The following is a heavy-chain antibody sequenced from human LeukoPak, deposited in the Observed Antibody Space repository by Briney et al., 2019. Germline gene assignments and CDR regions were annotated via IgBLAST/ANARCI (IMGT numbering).Heavy chain of an antibody. J-gene: IGHJ4*02. D-gene: IGHD6-19*01. CDR1: GYTFTSYY. CDR2: INPSGGST. V-gene: IGHV1-46*01. Sequence: ASVKVSCKASGYTFTSYYMHWARQAPGQGLEWMGVINPSGGSTSYAQKFQGRVTMTRDTSTSTVYMELSSLRSEDTAVYYCASTNEYSSGWSTVDYWGQGTLVTVSS. CDR3: ASTNEYSSGWSTVDY.